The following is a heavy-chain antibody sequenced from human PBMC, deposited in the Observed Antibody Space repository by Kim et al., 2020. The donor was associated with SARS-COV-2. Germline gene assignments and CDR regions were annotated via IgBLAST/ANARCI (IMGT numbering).Heavy chain of an antibody. J-gene: IGHJ4*02. Sequence: YYADSVKGRFTISRDNSKNTLYLQMNSLRAEDTAVYYCAKLGWLRSNFDYWGQGTLVTVSS. D-gene: IGHD5-12*01. V-gene: IGHV3-23*01. CDR3: AKLGWLRSNFDY.